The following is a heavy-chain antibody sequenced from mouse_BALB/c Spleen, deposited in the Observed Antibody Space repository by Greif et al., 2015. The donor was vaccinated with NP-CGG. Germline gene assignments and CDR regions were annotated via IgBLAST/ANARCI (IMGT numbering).Heavy chain of an antibody. CDR2: ISYDGSN. J-gene: IGHJ4*01. D-gene: IGHD2-4*01. CDR3: ARAGVGWDYDDAMDY. Sequence: DVKLQESGPGLVKPSQSLSLTCSVTGYSITSGYYWNWIRQFPGNKLEWMGYISYDGSNNYNPSLKNRISITRDTSKNQFFLKLKSVTTEDTATYYCARAGVGWDYDDAMDYWGQGTSVTVSS. CDR1: GYSITSGYY. V-gene: IGHV3-6*02.